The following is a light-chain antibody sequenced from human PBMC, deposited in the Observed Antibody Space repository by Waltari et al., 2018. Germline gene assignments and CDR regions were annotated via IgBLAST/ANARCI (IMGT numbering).Light chain of an antibody. V-gene: IGKV3-15*01. CDR1: QSVSSN. J-gene: IGKJ1*01. Sequence: EIVMTQSPATLSVSPGERATLSCRASQSVSSNLAWYQQKPGQAPRLLIYGASTSATGIPARFSGSGSGTEFTRTISSLQSEDFAVYYCQQYNNWPPGTFGQGTKVEIK. CDR2: GAS. CDR3: QQYNNWPPGT.